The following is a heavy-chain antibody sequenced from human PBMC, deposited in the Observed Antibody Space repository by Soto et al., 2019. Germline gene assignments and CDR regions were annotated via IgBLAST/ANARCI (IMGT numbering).Heavy chain of an antibody. J-gene: IGHJ5*02. CDR3: ARPGLGYCSGGSCYYHWFDP. Sequence: SETLSLTCTVSGGSISSSSYYWGWIRQPPGKGLEWIGSIYYSGSTYYNPSLKSRVTISVDTSKNQFSLKLSSVTAADTAVYYCARPGLGYCSGGSCYYHWFDPWGQGTLVTVSS. D-gene: IGHD2-15*01. CDR2: IYYSGST. V-gene: IGHV4-39*01. CDR1: GGSISSSSYY.